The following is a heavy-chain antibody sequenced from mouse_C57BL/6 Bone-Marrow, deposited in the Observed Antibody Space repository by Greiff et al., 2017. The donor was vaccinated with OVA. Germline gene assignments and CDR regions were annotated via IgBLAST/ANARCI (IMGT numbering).Heavy chain of an antibody. CDR3: ARPHYYGSSYPFAY. Sequence: EVQRVESGGGLVKPGGSLKLSCAASGFTFSSYTMSWVRQTLEKRLEWVATISGGGGNTYYPDSVKGRFTISRDNAKNTLYLQMSSLRSEDTALYYCARPHYYGSSYPFAYWGQGTLVTVSA. CDR1: GFTFSSYT. CDR2: ISGGGGNT. J-gene: IGHJ3*01. V-gene: IGHV5-9*01. D-gene: IGHD1-1*01.